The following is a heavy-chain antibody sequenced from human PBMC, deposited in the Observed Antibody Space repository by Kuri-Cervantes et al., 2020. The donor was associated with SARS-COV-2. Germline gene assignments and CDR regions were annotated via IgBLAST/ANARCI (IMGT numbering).Heavy chain of an antibody. J-gene: IGHJ3*02. CDR3: ARSRFGDYLDAFDI. V-gene: IGHV1-69*05. D-gene: IGHD3-10*01. CDR1: GYTFITFD. CDR2: IIPIFGTA. Sequence: SVKVSCKASGYTFITFDINWVRQAPGQGLEWMGGIIPIFGTANYAQKFQGRVTITTDESTSTAYMELSSLRSEDTAVYYCARSRFGDYLDAFDIWGQGTMVTVSS.